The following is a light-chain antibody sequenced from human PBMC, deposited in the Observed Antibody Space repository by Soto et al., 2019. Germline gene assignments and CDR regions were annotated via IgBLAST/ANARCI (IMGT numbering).Light chain of an antibody. J-gene: IGLJ1*01. V-gene: IGLV2-23*02. Sequence: QPVLTQPASVSGSPGQSITISCTGTSSDVGSYNLVSWYQQHPGKAPKLMIYEVSKRPSGVSNRFSGSKSGNTASLTISGLQAEDEADYYCCSYAGSSTFLYVFGTGTKVTV. CDR2: EVS. CDR3: CSYAGSSTFLYV. CDR1: SSDVGSYNL.